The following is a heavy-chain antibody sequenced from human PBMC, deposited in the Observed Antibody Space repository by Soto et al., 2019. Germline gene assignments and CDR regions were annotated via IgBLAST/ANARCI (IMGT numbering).Heavy chain of an antibody. Sequence: GGSLRLSCAASGFTVSSNYMSWVRQAPGKGLEWVSVIYSGGSTYYADSVKGRFTISRDNSKNTLYLQMNSLRAEDTSVYYFASGYYGSGSYYPYYYYYGMDVWGQGTTVTVSS. J-gene: IGHJ6*02. D-gene: IGHD3-10*01. V-gene: IGHV3-66*01. CDR2: IYSGGST. CDR3: ASGYYGSGSYYPYYYYYGMDV. CDR1: GFTVSSNY.